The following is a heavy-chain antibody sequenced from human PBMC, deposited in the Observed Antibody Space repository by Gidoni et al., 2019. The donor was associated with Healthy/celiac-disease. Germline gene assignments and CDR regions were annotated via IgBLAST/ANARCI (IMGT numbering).Heavy chain of an antibody. CDR1: GGTFSSCA. D-gene: IGHD2-21*02. Sequence: QVQLVQSGAEVKKAGSSVKVSCKASGGTFSSCAISWVRQAPGQGLEWMGGVIPIFGTANYAQKFQGRVTITADESTSTAYMELSSLSSEDTAVYYCARFAPAYCGGDCYSYWGQGTLVTVSS. J-gene: IGHJ4*02. V-gene: IGHV1-69*01. CDR3: ARFAPAYCGGDCYSY. CDR2: VIPIFGTA.